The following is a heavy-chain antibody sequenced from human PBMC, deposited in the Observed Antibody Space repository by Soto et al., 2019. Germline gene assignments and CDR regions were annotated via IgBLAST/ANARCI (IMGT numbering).Heavy chain of an antibody. CDR3: ARGPGRLSYYYGSGSYRHYGMDV. Sequence: SRLRQEKGKGLGCFGEIIQSGSTNYNPSLKSRVTISVDTSKNQFSLKLSSVTAADTAVYYCARGPGRLSYYYGSGSYRHYGMDVWGQGTTVT. J-gene: IGHJ6*02. V-gene: IGHV4-34*01. CDR2: IIQSGST. D-gene: IGHD3-10*01.